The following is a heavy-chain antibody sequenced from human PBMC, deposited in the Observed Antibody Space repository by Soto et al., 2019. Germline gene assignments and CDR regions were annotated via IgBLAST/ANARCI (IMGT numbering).Heavy chain of an antibody. J-gene: IGHJ4*02. CDR1: GGTFSSYT. CDR3: ARDGIAAAGGASY. V-gene: IGHV1-69*08. D-gene: IGHD6-13*01. Sequence: QVQLVQSGAEVKKPGSSVKVSCKASGGTFSSYTISWVRQAPGQGLEWMGRIIPILGIANYAQKFQGRVTITADKSTSTAYMELSSLRSEDTAVYYCARDGIAAAGGASYWGQGTLVTVSS. CDR2: IIPILGIA.